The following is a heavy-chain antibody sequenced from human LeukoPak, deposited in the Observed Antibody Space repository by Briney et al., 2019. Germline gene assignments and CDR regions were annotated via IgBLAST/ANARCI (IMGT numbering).Heavy chain of an antibody. CDR1: GYTFTGYY. CDR3: AREGIDYGDYPFDY. V-gene: IGHV1-2*02. Sequence: ASVKVSCKASGYTFTGYYMHWVRQAPGQGLEWIGWINPNSGGTNYAQKFQGRVTMTRDTSISTAYMELSRLRSDDTAVYYCAREGIDYGDYPFDYWGQGTLVTVSS. CDR2: INPNSGGT. D-gene: IGHD4-17*01. J-gene: IGHJ4*02.